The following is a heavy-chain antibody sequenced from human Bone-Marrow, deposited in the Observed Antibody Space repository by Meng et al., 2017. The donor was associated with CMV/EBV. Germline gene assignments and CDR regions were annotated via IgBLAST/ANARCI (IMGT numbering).Heavy chain of an antibody. CDR2: INPNSGGT. D-gene: IGHD2-2*01. Sequence: ASVKVSCKASGYTFTGYYMHWVRQAPGQGLEWMGWINPNSGGTNYAQKFQGRVTMTRETSISTAYMELSRLRSDDTAVYYCARQVETTDIVVVPAAYFNWFDPWGQGTRVTGSS. CDR3: ARQVETTDIVVVPAAYFNWFDP. V-gene: IGHV1-2*02. J-gene: IGHJ5*02. CDR1: GYTFTGYY.